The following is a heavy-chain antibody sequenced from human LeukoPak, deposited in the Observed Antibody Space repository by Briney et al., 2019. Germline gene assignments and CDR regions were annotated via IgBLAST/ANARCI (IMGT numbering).Heavy chain of an antibody. CDR2: ISGDGVST. Sequence: GGSLRLSCVASGLPIADFAMHWVRQAPGKGLEWVSLISGDGVSTFYADSVKGRFSISRDNSKNSLYLEMNSLGTEDAAMYYCAKESGKFDYWGQGTLVAVSS. CDR3: AKESGKFDY. CDR1: GLPIADFA. V-gene: IGHV3-43*02. J-gene: IGHJ4*02.